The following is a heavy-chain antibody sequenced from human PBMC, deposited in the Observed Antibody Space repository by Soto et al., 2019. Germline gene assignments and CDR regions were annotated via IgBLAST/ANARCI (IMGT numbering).Heavy chain of an antibody. V-gene: IGHV1-3*01. CDR2: INAGNGNT. CDR3: ARLSGDYPNWFDP. CDR1: GYTFTSYA. J-gene: IGHJ5*02. Sequence: GASVKVSCKASGYTFTSYAMHWVRQAPGQRLEWMGWINAGNGNTKYSQKFQGRVTITRDTSASTAYMELSSLRSEDTAVYYCARLSGDYPNWFDPWGQGTLVTVSS. D-gene: IGHD4-17*01.